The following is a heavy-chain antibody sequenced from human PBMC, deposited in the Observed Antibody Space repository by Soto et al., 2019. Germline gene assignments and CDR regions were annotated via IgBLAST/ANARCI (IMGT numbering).Heavy chain of an antibody. J-gene: IGHJ5*02. CDR1: GGSISSSSYY. V-gene: IGHV4-39*01. CDR3: ARQSRGRDGRGGINWFDP. D-gene: IGHD3-16*01. Sequence: SETLSLTCTVSGGSISSSSYYWGWIRQPPGKGLEWIGSIYYSGSTYYNPSLKSRVTISVDTSKNQFSLKLSSVTAADTAVYYCARQSRGRDGRGGINWFDPWGQGTLVTVSS. CDR2: IYYSGST.